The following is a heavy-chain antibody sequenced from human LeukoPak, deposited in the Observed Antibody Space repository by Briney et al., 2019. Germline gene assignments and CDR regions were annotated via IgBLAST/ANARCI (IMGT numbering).Heavy chain of an antibody. CDR1: RFTFCSYD. Sequence: PGVSLRLSCAASRFTFCSYDMLWVRQAPGKGREWGADLSYDGSNKYYTDSVRGRFTISRDNCKNNLYLQMNSLRAEDTAVYYWARDSIAGIAVAAYFDYWGQGTLVTVSS. CDR3: ARDSIAGIAVAAYFDY. D-gene: IGHD6-19*01. J-gene: IGHJ4*02. CDR2: LSYDGSNK. V-gene: IGHV3-30*04.